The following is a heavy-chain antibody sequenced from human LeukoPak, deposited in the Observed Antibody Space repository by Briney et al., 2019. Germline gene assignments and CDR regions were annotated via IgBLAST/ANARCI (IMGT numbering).Heavy chain of an antibody. V-gene: IGHV3-33*01. D-gene: IGHD2-2*01. CDR2: IWYDGSNK. Sequence: PGGSLRLSCAASGFTFSSYGMPWVRQAPGKGLEWVAVIWYDGSNKYYADSVKGRFTISRDNSKNTLYLQMNSLRAEDTAVYYCARDHCSSTGCYWFDYYYGMDVWGQGTTVTVSS. CDR1: GFTFSSYG. CDR3: ARDHCSSTGCYWFDYYYGMDV. J-gene: IGHJ6*02.